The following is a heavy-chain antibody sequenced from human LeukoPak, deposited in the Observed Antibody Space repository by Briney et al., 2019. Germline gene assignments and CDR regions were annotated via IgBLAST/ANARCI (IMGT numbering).Heavy chain of an antibody. CDR1: GYTFTGYY. Sequence: ASVKVSCKASGYTFTGYYMHWVRQAPGQGLEWMGWINPNSGGTNYAQKFQGRVTMTEDTSTDTAYMELSSLRSEDTAVYYCATAYPIAAANLYHYYYYMDVWGKGTTVTISS. CDR2: INPNSGGT. CDR3: ATAYPIAAANLYHYYYYMDV. D-gene: IGHD6-13*01. V-gene: IGHV1-2*02. J-gene: IGHJ6*03.